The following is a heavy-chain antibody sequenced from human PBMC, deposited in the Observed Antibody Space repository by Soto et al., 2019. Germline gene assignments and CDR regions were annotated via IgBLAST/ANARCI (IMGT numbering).Heavy chain of an antibody. Sequence: GGSLILSCAASGFTFDDYGMSWVRQAPGKGLEWVSGINWNGGSTGYADSVKGRFTISRDNAKNSLYLQMNSLRAEDTALYYCARVPPGGYSGYDSAFDIWGQGTMVTVSS. CDR3: ARVPPGGYSGYDSAFDI. CDR1: GFTFDDYG. CDR2: INWNGGST. D-gene: IGHD5-12*01. J-gene: IGHJ3*02. V-gene: IGHV3-20*04.